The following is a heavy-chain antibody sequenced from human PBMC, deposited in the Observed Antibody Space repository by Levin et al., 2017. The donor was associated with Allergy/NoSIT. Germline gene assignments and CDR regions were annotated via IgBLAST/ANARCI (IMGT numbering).Heavy chain of an antibody. CDR3: SRDGGSGWYSDY. D-gene: IGHD6-19*01. CDR1: GFSFSDSW. V-gene: IGHV3-7*01. Sequence: PGGSLRLSCAASGFSFSDSWMSWVRQAPGKGLEWVATIKQDGSKIYYVESVKGRFTISRENARNSLYLQMNTLRVEDTAVYYCSRDGGSGWYSDYWGQGALVAVSS. J-gene: IGHJ4*02. CDR2: IKQDGSKI.